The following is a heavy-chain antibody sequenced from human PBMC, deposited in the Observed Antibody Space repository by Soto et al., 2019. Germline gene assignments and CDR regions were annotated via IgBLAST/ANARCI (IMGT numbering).Heavy chain of an antibody. CDR3: ARGIRARRFYDFWSGYSNRYYFDY. CDR2: INPNSGGT. CDR1: GYTFTGYY. D-gene: IGHD3-3*01. V-gene: IGHV1-2*04. Sequence: QVQLVQSGAEVKKPGASVKVSCKASGYTFTGYYMHWVRQAPGQGLEWMGWINPNSGGTNYAQKFQGWVTMTRDTSISTAYMELSRLRSDDTAVYYGARGIRARRFYDFWSGYSNRYYFDYWGQGTLVTVSS. J-gene: IGHJ4*02.